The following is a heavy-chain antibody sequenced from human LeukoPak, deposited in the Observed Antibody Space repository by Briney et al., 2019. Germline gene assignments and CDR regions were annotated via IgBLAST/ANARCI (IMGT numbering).Heavy chain of an antibody. D-gene: IGHD3-22*01. Sequence: PSETLSLTCTVSGGSISSYYWSWIRQPPGKGLEWIGYIYYSGSTNYNPSLKGRVTISVDTSKNQFSLKLSSVTAADTAVYYCAREGYYDSSGYYLGFANAFDIWGQGTMVTVSS. V-gene: IGHV4-59*01. J-gene: IGHJ3*02. CDR1: GGSISSYY. CDR2: IYYSGST. CDR3: AREGYYDSSGYYLGFANAFDI.